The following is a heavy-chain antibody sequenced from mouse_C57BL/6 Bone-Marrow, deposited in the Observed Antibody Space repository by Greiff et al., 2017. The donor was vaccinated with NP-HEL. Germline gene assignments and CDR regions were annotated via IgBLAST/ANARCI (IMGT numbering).Heavy chain of an antibody. CDR2: IYPSDSET. CDR3: ARWNYYYGSSYGYFDV. D-gene: IGHD1-1*01. Sequence: QVQLQQPGAELVRPGSSVKLSCKASGYTFTSYWMDWVKQRPGQGLEWIGNIYPSDSETHYNQKFKDKATLTVDKSSSTAYMQLSSLTSEDSAVYYCARWNYYYGSSYGYFDVWGTGTTVTVSS. J-gene: IGHJ1*03. V-gene: IGHV1-61*01. CDR1: GYTFTSYW.